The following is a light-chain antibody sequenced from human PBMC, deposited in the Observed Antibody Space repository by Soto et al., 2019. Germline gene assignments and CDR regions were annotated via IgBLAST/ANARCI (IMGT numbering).Light chain of an antibody. CDR1: SSDVGGYNL. V-gene: IGLV2-23*03. CDR2: DGN. Sequence: QSALTQPASVSGSPGQSITISCTGTSSDVGGYNLVSWYQQHPGKAPKVVIYDGNKRPSGISDCFSASKSGNTASLTTSGLLTEDEADYYCCSYASNSTVVFRSGTKATVL. CDR3: CSYASNSTVV. J-gene: IGLJ1*01.